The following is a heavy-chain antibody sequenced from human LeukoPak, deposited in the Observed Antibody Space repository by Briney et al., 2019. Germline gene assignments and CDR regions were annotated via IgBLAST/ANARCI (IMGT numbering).Heavy chain of an antibody. CDR1: GFTFSSYE. V-gene: IGHV3-48*03. J-gene: IGHJ4*02. Sequence: PGGSLRLSCAASGFTFSSYEMNWVRQAPGKGPEWVSYISSSGSTIYYADSVKGRFTISRDNAKNSLYLQMNSLRAEDTAVYYCARDPRIYCSGGSCYSHYFDYWGQGTLVTVSS. CDR3: ARDPRIYCSGGSCYSHYFDY. CDR2: ISSSGSTI. D-gene: IGHD2-15*01.